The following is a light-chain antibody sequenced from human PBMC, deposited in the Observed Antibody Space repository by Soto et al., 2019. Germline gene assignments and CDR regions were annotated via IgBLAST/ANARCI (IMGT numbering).Light chain of an antibody. CDR2: GAS. V-gene: IGKV3-20*01. J-gene: IGKJ1*01. Sequence: ESVLTESRGTLSLSPGERATLSCRASQSVSSSYLAWYQQKPGQAPRLLIYGASSRATGIPDRFSGSGSGTDFTLTISRLEPEDFAVYYCQQYGSSPGTFGQGTKVDIK. CDR1: QSVSSSY. CDR3: QQYGSSPGT.